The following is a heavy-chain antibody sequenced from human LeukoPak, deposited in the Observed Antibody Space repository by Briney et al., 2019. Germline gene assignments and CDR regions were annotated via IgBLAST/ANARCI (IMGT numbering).Heavy chain of an antibody. CDR3: ARAHGGIGAFDI. D-gene: IGHD3-16*01. CDR1: GYTFTSYD. J-gene: IGHJ3*02. CDR2: MNPNSGNT. V-gene: IGHV1-8*03. Sequence: ASVKVSCKASGYTFTSYDINWVRQATGQGLEWMGWMNPNSGNTGYAQKFQGRVTITRNTSISTAYMELSSLRSEDTAVYYCARAHGGIGAFDIWGQGTMVTVSS.